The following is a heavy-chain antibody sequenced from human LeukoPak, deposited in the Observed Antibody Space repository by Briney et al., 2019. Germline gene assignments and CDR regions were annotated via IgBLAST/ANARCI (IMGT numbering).Heavy chain of an antibody. CDR3: ARYSGSYQ. V-gene: IGHV4-59*01. Sequence: SETLSLTCNISGGSIGSYYWSWIRQSPGMGLEWIGYIYYSGSTNYNPSLKSRVTISVDTSKNQFSLKLSSVTAADTAVYYCARYSGSYQWGQGTLVTVSS. D-gene: IGHD3-10*01. J-gene: IGHJ4*02. CDR1: GGSIGSYY. CDR2: IYYSGST.